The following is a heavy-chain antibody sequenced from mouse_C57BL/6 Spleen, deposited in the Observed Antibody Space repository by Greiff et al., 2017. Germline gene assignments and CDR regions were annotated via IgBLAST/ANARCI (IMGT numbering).Heavy chain of an antibody. J-gene: IGHJ3*01. D-gene: IGHD2-4*01. Sequence: EVQGVESGEGLVKPGGSLKLSCAASGFTFSSYAMSWVRQTPEKRLEWVAYISSGGDYIYYADTVKGRFTISRDNARNTLYLQMRSLKAEDTAMYYCTRGYDYDGGFAYWGQGTLVTVSA. CDR3: TRGYDYDGGFAY. CDR2: ISSGGDYI. CDR1: GFTFSSYA. V-gene: IGHV5-9-1*02.